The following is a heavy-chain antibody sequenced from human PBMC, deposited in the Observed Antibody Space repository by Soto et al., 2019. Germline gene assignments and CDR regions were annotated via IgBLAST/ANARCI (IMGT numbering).Heavy chain of an antibody. CDR2: ISYDGSNK. CDR3: AKDQLRGVRRGITYYYGMDV. Sequence: QVQLVESGGGVVQPGRSLRLSCAASGFTFSSYGMHWVRQAPGKGLEWVAVISYDGSNKYYADSVKGRFTISRDNSKNTLYLQMNSLRAEDTAVYYCAKDQLRGVRRGITYYYGMDVWGQGTTVTVSS. D-gene: IGHD1-20*01. V-gene: IGHV3-30*18. CDR1: GFTFSSYG. J-gene: IGHJ6*02.